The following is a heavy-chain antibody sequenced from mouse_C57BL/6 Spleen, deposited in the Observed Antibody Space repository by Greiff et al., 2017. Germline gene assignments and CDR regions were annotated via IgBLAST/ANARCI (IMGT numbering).Heavy chain of an antibody. CDR2: IYPGNSDT. J-gene: IGHJ2*01. Sequence: VQLKQSGTVLARPGASVKMSCKTSGYTFTSYWMHWVKQRPGQGLEWIGAIYPGNSDTSYNQKFKGKAKLTAGTSASTAYMELSSLTNEDSAVYYCTSGDYDGDYFDYWGQGTTLTVSS. CDR3: TSGDYDGDYFDY. CDR1: GYTFTSYW. V-gene: IGHV1-5*01. D-gene: IGHD2-4*01.